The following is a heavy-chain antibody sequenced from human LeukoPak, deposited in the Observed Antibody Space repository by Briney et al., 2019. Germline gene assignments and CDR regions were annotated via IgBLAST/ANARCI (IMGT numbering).Heavy chain of an antibody. D-gene: IGHD4-23*01. CDR3: ARDRGNSNYYYYGMDV. J-gene: IGHJ6*02. CDR1: GYTFTGYY. V-gene: IGHV1-2*02. Sequence: VASVNVSCKASGYTFTGYYMHWVRQAPGQGLEWMGWINPNSGGTNYAQKFQGRVTMTRDTSISTAYMELSRLRSDDTAVYYCARDRGNSNYYYYGMDVWGQGTTVTVSS. CDR2: INPNSGGT.